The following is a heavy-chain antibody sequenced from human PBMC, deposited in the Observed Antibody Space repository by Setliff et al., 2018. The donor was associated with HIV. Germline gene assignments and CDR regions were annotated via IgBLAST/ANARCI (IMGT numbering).Heavy chain of an antibody. Sequence: PGGSLRLSCAVSEVIVSNNYMSWVRQAPGKGLEWVSSISIGSGGAIDYADSVQGRFTISRDNSKNSLYLQMNSLRVEDTAVYYCARDYLYYNLYNGSPVYGMDVWGQGTTVTVSS. CDR1: EVIVSNNY. D-gene: IGHD3-3*01. CDR3: ARDYLYYNLYNGSPVYGMDV. CDR2: ISIGSGGAI. J-gene: IGHJ6*02. V-gene: IGHV3-11*04.